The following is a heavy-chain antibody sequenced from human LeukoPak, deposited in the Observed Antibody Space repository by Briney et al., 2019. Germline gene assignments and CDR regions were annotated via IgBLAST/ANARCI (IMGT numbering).Heavy chain of an antibody. Sequence: GGTLRLSCAVSGVTFSTAWRSWVRQAPGKGLEWVGGIKNKADAGKTDYPAQVEGRFTISRDDSKNKLYLQMSSLKTDDTAVYYCITFSMIVVVITTWGQGTLVTVSS. CDR1: GVTFSTAW. CDR2: IKNKADAGKT. CDR3: ITFSMIVVVITT. D-gene: IGHD3-22*01. J-gene: IGHJ4*02. V-gene: IGHV3-15*01.